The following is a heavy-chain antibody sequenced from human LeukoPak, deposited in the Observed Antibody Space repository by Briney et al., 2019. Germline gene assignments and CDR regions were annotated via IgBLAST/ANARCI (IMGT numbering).Heavy chain of an antibody. Sequence: SETLSLTCTVSSGSINGYYWSWIRQPPGKGLEWVGYISYSGSTNYNPSLKSRVTISVDTSKNQFSLKLSSVTAADTAIYYCARDGRAGSLFAYWGQGTLVTVSS. CDR2: ISYSGST. J-gene: IGHJ4*02. D-gene: IGHD6-19*01. CDR3: ARDGRAGSLFAY. V-gene: IGHV4-59*01. CDR1: SGSINGYY.